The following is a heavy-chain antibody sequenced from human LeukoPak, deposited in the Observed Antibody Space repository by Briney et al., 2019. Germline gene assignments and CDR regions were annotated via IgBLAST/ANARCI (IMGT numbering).Heavy chain of an antibody. J-gene: IGHJ4*02. CDR2: ISSSSTYI. Sequence: GGSLRLSCAASGFTFSSYSMNWVRQAPGKGLEWVSSISSSSTYIYYADSVKGRFTVSRDNAKNSLYLQMNSLRAEDTAVYYCARDRARYDFWSGYCPDWGQGTLVTVSS. V-gene: IGHV3-21*01. CDR3: ARDRARYDFWSGYCPD. CDR1: GFTFSSYS. D-gene: IGHD3-3*01.